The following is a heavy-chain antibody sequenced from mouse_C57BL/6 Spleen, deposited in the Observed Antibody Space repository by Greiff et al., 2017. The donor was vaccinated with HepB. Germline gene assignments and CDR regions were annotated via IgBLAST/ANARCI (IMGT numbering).Heavy chain of an antibody. CDR1: GFNIKDYY. J-gene: IGHJ2*01. CDR3: ALSPSLLDY. Sequence: VQLKQSGAELVKPGASVKLSCTASGFNIKDYYMHWVKQRTEQGLEWIGRIDPEDGETKYAPKFPGKATITADTSSNTAYLQLSSLTSEDTAVYYCALSPSLLDYWGQGTTLTVSS. CDR2: IDPEDGET. V-gene: IGHV14-2*01. D-gene: IGHD1-2*01.